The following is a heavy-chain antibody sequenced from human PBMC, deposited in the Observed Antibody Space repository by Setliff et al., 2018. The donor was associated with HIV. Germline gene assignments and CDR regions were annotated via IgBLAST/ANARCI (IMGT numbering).Heavy chain of an antibody. V-gene: IGHV4-34*01. CDR3: ARLGPYMYYFDY. D-gene: IGHD1-1*01. CDR1: GGSFSGYY. CDR2: INHSGST. Sequence: NPSETLSLTCTVSGGSFSGYYWSWIRQPPGKGLEWIGEINHSGSTNYNPSLKSRVTISVDTSKNQFSLKLSSVTAADTAVYYCARLGPYMYYFDYWGQGTLVTVSS. J-gene: IGHJ4*02.